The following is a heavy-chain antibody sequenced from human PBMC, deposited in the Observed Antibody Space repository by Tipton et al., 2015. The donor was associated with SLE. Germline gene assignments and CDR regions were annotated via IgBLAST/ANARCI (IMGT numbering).Heavy chain of an antibody. V-gene: IGHV3-21*03. CDR1: GFTFSSYS. J-gene: IGHJ5*02. CDR3: ARQGFSERMGYYDSSGYYYEDWFDP. CDR2: ISSSSSYI. D-gene: IGHD3-22*01. Sequence: GSLRLSCAASGFTFSSYSMNWVRQAPGKGLEWVSSISSSSSYIYYADSVKGRFTISRDNAKNSLYLQMNSLRAEDTAVYYCARQGFSERMGYYDSSGYYYEDWFDPWGQGTLVTVSS.